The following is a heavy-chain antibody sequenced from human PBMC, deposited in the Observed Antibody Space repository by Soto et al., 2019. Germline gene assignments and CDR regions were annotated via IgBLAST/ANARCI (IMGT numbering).Heavy chain of an antibody. Sequence: PGGSLRLSCEASGFPFNTYAMSWVRQAPGKGLEWVSGISGSGDRTHYIDSVKGRFTISRDNFKNTLYLQMNSLRAEDTAVYYCAKASTYEYVWGSYRYYFNHWGQGTLVTVSS. V-gene: IGHV3-23*01. CDR3: AKASTYEYVWGSYRYYFNH. CDR2: ISGSGDRT. CDR1: GFPFNTYA. D-gene: IGHD3-16*02. J-gene: IGHJ4*02.